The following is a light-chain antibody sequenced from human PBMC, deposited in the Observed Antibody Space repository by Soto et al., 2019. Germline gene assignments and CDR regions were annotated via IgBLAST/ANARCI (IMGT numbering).Light chain of an antibody. CDR1: SSNIGNNY. CDR2: DNN. Sequence: QSVLTQPPSVSAAPGQKVTISCSGSSSNIGNNYVSWYQQVPGTAPKLLIYDNNKRPSGNPDRFSGSKSGTSATLGISGLQTGDEADYYCGTWDSSPSVHVLGTGTNVTV. CDR3: GTWDSSPSVHV. J-gene: IGLJ1*01. V-gene: IGLV1-51*01.